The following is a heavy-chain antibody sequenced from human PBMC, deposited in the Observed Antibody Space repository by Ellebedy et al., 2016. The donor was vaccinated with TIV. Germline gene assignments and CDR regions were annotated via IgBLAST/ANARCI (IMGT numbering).Heavy chain of an antibody. CDR3: AKPILWFGEFNDY. J-gene: IGHJ4*01. V-gene: IGHV3-23*01. CDR1: GFTFSSYA. Sequence: GESLKISCAASGFTFSSYAMSWVRQAPGKGLEWVSAISGSGGSTYYADSVKGRFTISRDNSKNTLYLQMNSLRAEDTAVYYCAKPILWFGEFNDYWGQGTLVTVSS. D-gene: IGHD3-10*01. CDR2: ISGSGGST.